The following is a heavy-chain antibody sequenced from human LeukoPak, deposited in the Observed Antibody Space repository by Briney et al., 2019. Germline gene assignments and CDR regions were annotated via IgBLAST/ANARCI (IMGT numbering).Heavy chain of an antibody. CDR3: GSMAAAGTFGY. CDR1: GFTFSSYE. D-gene: IGHD6-13*01. V-gene: IGHV3-48*03. J-gene: IGHJ4*02. CDR2: ISSSGSTI. Sequence: GGSLRLSCAASGFTFSSYEMNWVRQAPGKGLEWVSYISSSGSTIYYADSVKGRFTISRDNAKNSLYLQMNSLRAEDTAVYYCGSMAAAGTFGYWGQGTLVTVSS.